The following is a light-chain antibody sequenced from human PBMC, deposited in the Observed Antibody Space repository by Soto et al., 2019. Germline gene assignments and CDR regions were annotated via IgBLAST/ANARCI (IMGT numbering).Light chain of an antibody. V-gene: IGKV3-20*01. CDR3: QHYGTSSMYT. Sequence: EFVLTQSPGTLSLSPGERATLSCRASQSVSSSYLAWYQQKPGQAPRLLFYGASSRATGTPDRFSGSGSGTDFTLTISRLEPEDFAVYYCQHYGTSSMYTFGQGTKLEIK. CDR1: QSVSSSY. CDR2: GAS. J-gene: IGKJ2*01.